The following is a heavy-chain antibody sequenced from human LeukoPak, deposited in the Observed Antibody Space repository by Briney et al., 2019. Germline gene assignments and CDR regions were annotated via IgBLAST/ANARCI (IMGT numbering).Heavy chain of an antibody. D-gene: IGHD3-3*01. Sequence: PGGSLRLSCTASGFTFSSYSMNWVRQAPGKGLEWVSYISSSSSNIFYADSFKGRFTISRDNAQNSLYLQMNSLRAEDTAVYYCAKGANYDFWSGHTPGIDYYYYMDVWGKGTTVTVSS. CDR1: GFTFSSYS. CDR2: ISSSSSNI. V-gene: IGHV3-21*04. CDR3: AKGANYDFWSGHTPGIDYYYYMDV. J-gene: IGHJ6*03.